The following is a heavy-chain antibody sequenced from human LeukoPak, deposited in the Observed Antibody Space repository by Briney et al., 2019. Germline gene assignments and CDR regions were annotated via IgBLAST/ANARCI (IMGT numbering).Heavy chain of an antibody. CDR2: ISSSSIFI. V-gene: IGHV3-21*01. Sequence: GGSLRLSCAASGFTFSSYNMNWVRQAPGKGLEWVSSISSSSIFIFYADPVKGRFTISRDNPKNSLYLHMNSLRAEDTAVYYCARGPSPYDSSGHNWFDPWGQGALVTVSS. CDR3: ARGPSPYDSSGHNWFDP. J-gene: IGHJ5*02. D-gene: IGHD3-22*01. CDR1: GFTFSSYN.